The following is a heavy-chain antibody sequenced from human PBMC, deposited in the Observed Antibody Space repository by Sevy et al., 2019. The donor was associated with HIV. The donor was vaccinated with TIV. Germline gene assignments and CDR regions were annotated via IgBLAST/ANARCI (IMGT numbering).Heavy chain of an antibody. Sequence: GGSLRLSCAASGFSFSNYWMSWVRQAPGKGLEWVANIKQEGIEKYYVDSAKGRFTIARDNAKNSLYLQMNRLRAEDTAVYYCASGGNGGRGVIDYYYGMDVWGQGTTVTVSS. CDR1: GFSFSNYW. D-gene: IGHD3-10*01. CDR2: IKQEGIEK. V-gene: IGHV3-7*01. CDR3: ASGGNGGRGVIDYYYGMDV. J-gene: IGHJ6*02.